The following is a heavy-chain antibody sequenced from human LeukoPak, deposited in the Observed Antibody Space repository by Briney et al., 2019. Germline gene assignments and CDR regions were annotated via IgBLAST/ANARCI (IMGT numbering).Heavy chain of an antibody. CDR2: ISGTGGNT. CDR1: GFTFTSYG. CDR3: VGGKSYYSYYYMDV. D-gene: IGHD3-16*01. J-gene: IGHJ6*03. Sequence: TGGSLRLSCAASGFTFTSYGMSWVRQAPGKGLEWVSAISGTGGNTYYADSVKGRFTISRDNAKNSLYLQMNSLRAEDTAVYYCVGGKSYYSYYYMDVWGKGTTVTVSS. V-gene: IGHV3-21*01.